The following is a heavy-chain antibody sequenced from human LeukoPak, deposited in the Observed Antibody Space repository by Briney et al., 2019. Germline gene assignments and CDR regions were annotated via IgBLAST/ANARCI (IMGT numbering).Heavy chain of an antibody. D-gene: IGHD3-9*01. CDR3: ARDAVVPDSDILTGYSFFDF. Sequence: PGGSLRLSCVASGFTFSSHGMHWVRQAPGKGLEWVAVTWYDGSTKYYADSVKGRSTISRDNSKNTLSLEMNSLRAEDTAVYYCARDAVVPDSDILTGYSFFDFWGQGTPVTVSS. J-gene: IGHJ4*02. CDR1: GFTFSSHG. V-gene: IGHV3-33*01. CDR2: TWYDGSTK.